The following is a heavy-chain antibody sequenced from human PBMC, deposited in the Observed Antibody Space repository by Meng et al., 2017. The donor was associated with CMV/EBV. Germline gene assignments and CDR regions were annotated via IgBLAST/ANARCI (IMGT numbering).Heavy chain of an antibody. CDR2: INWNGGST. CDR3: ARGVGGYEDFNYFDY. V-gene: IGHV3-20*04. Sequence: GGSLRLSCAASGFTFSSYAMHWVRQAPGKGLEWVSGINWNGGSTGYADSVKGRFTISRDNAKNSLYLQMNSLRAEDTALYYCARGVGGYEDFNYFDYWGQGTLVTVSS. D-gene: IGHD5-12*01. J-gene: IGHJ4*02. CDR1: GFTFSSYA.